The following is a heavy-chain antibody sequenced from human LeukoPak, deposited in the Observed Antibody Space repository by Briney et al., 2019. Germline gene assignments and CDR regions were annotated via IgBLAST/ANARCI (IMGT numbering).Heavy chain of an antibody. J-gene: IGHJ1*01. CDR3: ARGSYDSSDFEYFHH. CDR1: GHTFTGNY. V-gene: IGHV1-2*02. D-gene: IGHD3-22*01. CDR2: INPNSGGT. Sequence: SVTVSCKASGHTFTGNYMHWVRQAPGQGLVWMGWINPNSGGTNYAQKFQGRVTMTRDTSNGTAYMELNRLRSDDTAVYYCARGSYDSSDFEYFHHWGQGTLVTVSA.